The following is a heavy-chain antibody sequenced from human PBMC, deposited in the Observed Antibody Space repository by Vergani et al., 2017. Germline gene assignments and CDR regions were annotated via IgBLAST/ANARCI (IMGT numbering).Heavy chain of an antibody. Sequence: QLQLQESGPGLVKPSETLSLTCTVSGGSISSSSYYWGWIRQPPGKGLEWIGSIYYSGSTYYNPSLKSRVTISVDTSKNQFSLKLSSVTAADTAVYYCARDGGSGSYFSYYYYGMDVWGQGP. CDR1: GGSISSSSYY. V-gene: IGHV4-39*07. CDR3: ARDGGSGSYFSYYYYGMDV. D-gene: IGHD1-26*01. J-gene: IGHJ6*02. CDR2: IYYSGST.